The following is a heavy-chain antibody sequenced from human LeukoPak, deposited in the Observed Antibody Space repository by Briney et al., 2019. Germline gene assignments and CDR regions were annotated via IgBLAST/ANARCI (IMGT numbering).Heavy chain of an antibody. D-gene: IGHD3-3*01. Sequence: PGGSLRLSCAASGFTFSSYAMSWVRQAPGKGLEWVSAISGSGGSTYYADSVKGRFTISRDNSKNTLYLQMNSLRAEDTAVYYCAKDSYYDFWSGYANDAFDIWGQGTMVTVSS. CDR2: ISGSGGST. CDR3: AKDSYYDFWSGYANDAFDI. CDR1: GFTFSSYA. J-gene: IGHJ3*02. V-gene: IGHV3-23*01.